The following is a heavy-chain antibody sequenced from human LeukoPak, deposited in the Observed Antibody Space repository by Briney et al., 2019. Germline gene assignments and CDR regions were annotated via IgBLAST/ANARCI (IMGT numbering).Heavy chain of an antibody. J-gene: IGHJ4*02. CDR1: GGSISTYY. V-gene: IGHV4-59*08. CDR2: IYYSGST. CDR3: ARRGYCSGTSCYIFDY. Sequence: PSETLSLTCTVSGGSISTYYWSWIRQPPGKGLEWIGHIYYSGSTNYNPSLNIRVTISVDTSKNQFSLKLSSVTAADTAVHYCARRGYCSGTSCYIFDYWGQGTLVTVSS. D-gene: IGHD2-2*02.